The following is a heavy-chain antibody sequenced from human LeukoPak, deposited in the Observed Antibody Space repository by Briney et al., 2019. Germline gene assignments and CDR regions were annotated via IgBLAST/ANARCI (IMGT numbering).Heavy chain of an antibody. CDR3: ARGLRYCSGGRCYFSPPYYYYMDV. V-gene: IGHV4-4*02. CDR2: IYHSGST. CDR1: GGSISSSNW. D-gene: IGHD2-15*01. Sequence: PSETLSLTCAVSGGSISSSNWWSWVRQPPGKGLEWIGEIYHSGSTNYNPSLKSRVTISVDKSKNQFSLKLSSVTAADTAVYYCARGLRYCSGGRCYFSPPYYYYMDVWGKGTTVTISS. J-gene: IGHJ6*03.